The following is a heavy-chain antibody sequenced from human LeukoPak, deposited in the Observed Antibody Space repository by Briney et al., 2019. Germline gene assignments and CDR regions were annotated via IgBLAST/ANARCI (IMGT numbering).Heavy chain of an antibody. D-gene: IGHD1-7*01. Sequence: SETLSLTCTVSGGSINTNYWSWIRQPPGKGLEWIGYIYSSGSTSYNPSLKSRVTISVDTSKNQFSLKLSSVTAADTAVYYCTRQKSGTTADYWGQGTLVIVSS. CDR3: TRQKSGTTADY. V-gene: IGHV4-59*08. J-gene: IGHJ4*02. CDR2: IYSSGST. CDR1: GGSINTNY.